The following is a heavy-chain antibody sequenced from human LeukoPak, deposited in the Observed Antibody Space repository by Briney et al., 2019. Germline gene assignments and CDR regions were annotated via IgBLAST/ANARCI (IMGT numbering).Heavy chain of an antibody. CDR1: GFTFSSYA. Sequence: GGSLRLSCAASGFTFSSYAMSWVRQAPGKGLEWVSAISGSGGSTYYADSVKGRFTISRDNSKNTLYLQMNSLRAEDTAVYYCAKPAPRYYYYYYYMDVWGKGTTVTVSS. CDR2: ISGSGGST. V-gene: IGHV3-23*01. J-gene: IGHJ6*03. CDR3: AKPAPRYYYYYYYMDV.